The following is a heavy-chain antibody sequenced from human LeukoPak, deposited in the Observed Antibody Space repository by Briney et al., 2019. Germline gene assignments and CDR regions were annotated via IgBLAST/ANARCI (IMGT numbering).Heavy chain of an antibody. V-gene: IGHV3-33*03. J-gene: IGHJ5*02. D-gene: IGHD4-23*01. Sequence: PGGSLRLSCAVSGFIFSDYGFHWVRQAPGKGPEWVAVTRFDGSIKQYADSVKGRFTISRDNSDNKLYLQMDGLRADDTAVYYCVKDRRYAGNSALSWFDPWGQGTLVTVSS. CDR2: TRFDGSIK. CDR3: VKDRRYAGNSALSWFDP. CDR1: GFIFSDYG.